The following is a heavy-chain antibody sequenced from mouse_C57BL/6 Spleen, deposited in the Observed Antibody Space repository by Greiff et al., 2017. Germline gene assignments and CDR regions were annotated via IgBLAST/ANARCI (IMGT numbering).Heavy chain of an antibody. CDR1: GYTFTSYW. V-gene: IGHV1-5*01. D-gene: IGHD2-5*01. Sequence: VQLQQSGTVLARPGASVKMSCKTSGYTFTSYWMHWVKQRPGQGLEWIGAIYPGNSDTSYNQKFKGKDKLTAVTSASTAYMELSSLTNEDSAVYYCTYSNYQAWFAYWGQGTLVTVSA. J-gene: IGHJ3*01. CDR3: TYSNYQAWFAY. CDR2: IYPGNSDT.